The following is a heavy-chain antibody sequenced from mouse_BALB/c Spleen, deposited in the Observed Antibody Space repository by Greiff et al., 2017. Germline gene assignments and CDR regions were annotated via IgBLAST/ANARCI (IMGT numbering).Heavy chain of an antibody. J-gene: IGHJ2*01. CDR1: GFTFSSYT. CDR3: ARHITTALSCFDY. CDR2: ISNGGGST. Sequence: EVKLMESGGGLVQPGGSLKLSCAASGFTFSSYTMSWVRQTPEKRLEWVAYISNGGGSTYYPDTVNGRFTISRDNAKNTLYLQMSSLKSEDTAMYYCARHITTALSCFDYWGQGTTLTVSS. V-gene: IGHV5-12-2*01. D-gene: IGHD1-1*01.